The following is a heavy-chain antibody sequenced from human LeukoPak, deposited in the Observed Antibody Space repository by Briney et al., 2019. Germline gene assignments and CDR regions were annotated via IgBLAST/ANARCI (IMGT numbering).Heavy chain of an antibody. D-gene: IGHD4-23*01. Sequence: SETLSLTCTVSGGSISSSSYYWGWIRQPPGKGLEWIGSIYYSGSTYYNPSLKSRVTISVDTSKNQFSLKLSSVTAADTAVYYCARHPHYDYGGPNWFDPWGQGTLVTVSS. CDR1: GGSISSSSYY. CDR2: IYYSGST. V-gene: IGHV4-39*01. CDR3: ARHPHYDYGGPNWFDP. J-gene: IGHJ5*02.